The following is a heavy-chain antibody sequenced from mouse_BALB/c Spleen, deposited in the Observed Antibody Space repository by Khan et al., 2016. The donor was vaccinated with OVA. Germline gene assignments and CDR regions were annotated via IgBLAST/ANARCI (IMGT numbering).Heavy chain of an antibody. CDR1: GFSLTTYG. V-gene: IGHV2-2*02. CDR2: IWSGGST. J-gene: IGHJ3*01. Sequence: QVQLKQSGPGLVQPSQSLSITCTVSGFSLTTYGVHWVRQSPGKGLEWLGVIWSGGSTDYNAAFISRLSISKDSSKSQVFFKMNSLQVNDTAIYYCARNDDYDEGLAYWGQGTRVTVSA. D-gene: IGHD2-4*01. CDR3: ARNDDYDEGLAY.